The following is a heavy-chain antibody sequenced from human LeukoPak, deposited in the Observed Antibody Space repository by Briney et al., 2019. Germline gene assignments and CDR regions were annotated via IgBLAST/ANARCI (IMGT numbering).Heavy chain of an antibody. V-gene: IGHV1-2*02. CDR1: GYTFTGYY. J-gene: IGHJ4*02. D-gene: IGHD6-19*01. CDR3: ARASYSSGWYYFDY. CDR2: INPNSGGT. Sequence: ASVKVCCKASGYTFTGYYMHWVRQAPGQGLEWMGWINPNSGGTNYAQKFQGRVTMTRDTSISTAYMELSRLRSDDTAVYYCARASYSSGWYYFDYWGQGTLVTVSS.